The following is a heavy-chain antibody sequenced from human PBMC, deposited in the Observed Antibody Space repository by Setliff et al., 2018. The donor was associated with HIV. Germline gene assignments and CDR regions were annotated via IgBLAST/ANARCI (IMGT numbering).Heavy chain of an antibody. V-gene: IGHV4-39*01. CDR3: ARLRELLRGFSYFDF. D-gene: IGHD1-26*01. Sequence: PSETLSLTCSVSGVSVTSRSFYWVWIRQPPGKGLEWVGSLYYTGTTYYNPSPKSRVTMSLDTSENQFSLRVNSVTAADTAVYYCARLRELLRGFSYFDFWGRGSLATVSS. CDR1: GVSVTSRSFY. J-gene: IGHJ4*02. CDR2: LYYTGTT.